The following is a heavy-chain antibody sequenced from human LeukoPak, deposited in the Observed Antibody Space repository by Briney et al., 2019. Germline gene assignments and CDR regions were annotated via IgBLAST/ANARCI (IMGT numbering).Heavy chain of an antibody. CDR1: VESSSGYY. D-gene: IGHD3-16*01. Sequence: SETLSLTCAVYVESSSGYYCSWIRQSPGKGLEWLGEINGGGRTDYNPSLKSRVTMSVDTSKNQFSLRLTSVTAADTAMYYCARRPYGLIRGIGGPTGHWFDTWGQGILVSVSS. V-gene: IGHV4-34*01. CDR2: INGGGRT. CDR3: ARRPYGLIRGIGGPTGHWFDT. J-gene: IGHJ5*02.